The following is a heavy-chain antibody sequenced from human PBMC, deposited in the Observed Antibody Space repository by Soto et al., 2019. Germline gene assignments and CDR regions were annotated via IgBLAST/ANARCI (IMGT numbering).Heavy chain of an antibody. V-gene: IGHV3-23*01. CDR2: ISGGGSGA. J-gene: IGHJ4*02. D-gene: IGHD2-15*01. CDR3: AIDLWWYTH. Sequence: EVQLLESGGGLVQPGGSLRLSCTASGFTFSDHAMTWVRQAPGKGLEWLSGISGGGSGAYYADSVKGRFTVSRANSKITLLMQMDRLRVEDAAVYYCAIDLWWYTHWGQGTLVTVSS. CDR1: GFTFSDHA.